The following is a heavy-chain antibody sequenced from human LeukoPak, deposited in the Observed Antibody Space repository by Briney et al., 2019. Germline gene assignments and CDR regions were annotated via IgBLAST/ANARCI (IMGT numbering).Heavy chain of an antibody. CDR1: GFTVSSNY. D-gene: IGHD2-2*01. CDR3: AKVGGYCSSTSCSDY. V-gene: IGHV3-66*01. J-gene: IGHJ4*02. CDR2: IYSGGST. Sequence: GGSLRLSGAASGFTVSSNYMSWVRQAPGKGLEWVSVIYSGGSTYYADSVKGRFTISRDNSKNTLYLQMNSLRAEDTAVYYCAKVGGYCSSTSCSDYWGQGTLVTVSS.